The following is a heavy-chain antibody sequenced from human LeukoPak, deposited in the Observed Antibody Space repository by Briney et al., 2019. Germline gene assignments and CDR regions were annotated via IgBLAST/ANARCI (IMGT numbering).Heavy chain of an antibody. CDR2: ISYDGSNK. V-gene: IGHV3-30*18. D-gene: IGHD6-19*01. CDR1: GFTFSSYC. CDR3: AKDTIYSSGWSPVYRTDCYGMDV. J-gene: IGHJ6*04. Sequence: GRSLRLSCAASGFTFSSYCMHWVRQAPGKGLEWVAVISYDGSNKFYADSVKGRLTISRDNAKNTLYLQINSMRAEDTDVYYCAKDTIYSSGWSPVYRTDCYGMDVWGKGTTVTVSS.